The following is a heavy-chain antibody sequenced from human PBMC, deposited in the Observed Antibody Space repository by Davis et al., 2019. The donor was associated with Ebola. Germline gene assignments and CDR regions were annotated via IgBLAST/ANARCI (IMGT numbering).Heavy chain of an antibody. Sequence: PSETLSLTCTVSGGSISSSSYYWGWIRQPPGKGLEWIGSIYYSGSTYYNPSLKSRVTISVDTSKNQFSLKLSSVTAADTAVYYCARPRYGSGRPGYFDYWGQGTLVTVSS. CDR3: ARPRYGSGRPGYFDY. CDR2: IYYSGST. CDR1: GGSISSSSYY. J-gene: IGHJ4*02. V-gene: IGHV4-39*01. D-gene: IGHD3-10*01.